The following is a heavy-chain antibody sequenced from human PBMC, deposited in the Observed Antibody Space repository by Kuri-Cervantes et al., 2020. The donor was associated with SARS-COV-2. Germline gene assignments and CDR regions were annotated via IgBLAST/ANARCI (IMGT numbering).Heavy chain of an antibody. V-gene: IGHV4-61*08. CDR1: GGSISSGDYY. J-gene: IGHJ4*02. CDR3: AREMIWYDFWSGYSCYFDY. Sequence: SETLSLTCTVSGGSISSGDYYWSWIRQPPGKGLEWIGYIYYSGSTNYNPSLKSRVTMSVDTSKNQFSLKLSSVTAADTAVYYCAREMIWYDFWSGYSCYFDYWGQGTLVTVSS. D-gene: IGHD3-3*01. CDR2: IYYSGST.